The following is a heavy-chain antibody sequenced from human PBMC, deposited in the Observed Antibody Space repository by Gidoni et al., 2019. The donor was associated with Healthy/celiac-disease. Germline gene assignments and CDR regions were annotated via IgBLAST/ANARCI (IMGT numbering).Heavy chain of an antibody. Sequence: QVQLVQSGAEVKTPGASVKVSCKASGYTFTSYGISWVRQAPGQGLEWMGWTSAYNGNTNYAQKLQGRVTMTTDTSTSTAYMELRSLRSDDTAVYYCARVDCSSTSCYRGGDFDYWGQGPLVTVSS. D-gene: IGHD2-2*01. J-gene: IGHJ4*02. V-gene: IGHV1-18*01. CDR2: TSAYNGNT. CDR1: GYTFTSYG. CDR3: ARVDCSSTSCYRGGDFDY.